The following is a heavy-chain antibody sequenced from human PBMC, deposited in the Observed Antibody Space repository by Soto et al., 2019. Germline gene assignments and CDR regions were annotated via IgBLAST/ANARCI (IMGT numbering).Heavy chain of an antibody. CDR1: GGSISSYY. V-gene: IGHV4-59*12. CDR3: ARGEWLRFRVWFDP. Sequence: SETLSLTCTVSGGSISSYYWSWIRQPPGKGLEWIGYIYHSGSTYYNPSLKSRVTISVDRSKNQFSLKLSSVTAADTAVYYCARGEWLRFRVWFDPWGQGTLVTVSS. D-gene: IGHD5-12*01. J-gene: IGHJ5*02. CDR2: IYHSGST.